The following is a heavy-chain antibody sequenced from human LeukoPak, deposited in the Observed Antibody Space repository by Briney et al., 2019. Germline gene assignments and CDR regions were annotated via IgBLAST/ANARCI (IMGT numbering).Heavy chain of an antibody. V-gene: IGHV3-7*05. J-gene: IGHJ4*02. D-gene: IGHD4-17*01. CDR2: IKQDGSEK. CDR3: ARAIYGDYGVYFDY. Sequence: GGSLRLSCVGSGFTFTTYWMSWVRQAPGKGLEWVASIKQDGSEKYFVDSVKGRFTISRDNAKNSLDLQMNSLRAEDTAVYYCARAIYGDYGVYFDYWGQGTLVTVSS. CDR1: GFTFTTYW.